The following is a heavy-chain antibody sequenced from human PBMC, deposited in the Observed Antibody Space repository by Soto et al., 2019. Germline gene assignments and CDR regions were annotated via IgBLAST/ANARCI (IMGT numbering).Heavy chain of an antibody. CDR3: ARVSATGTRWFDS. J-gene: IGHJ5*01. Sequence: SETLSLTCTVSGGSFNSGAYYWSWIRQLPGKGLEWIGYINYRETTYYNPSLKSRVTISRDPSKRQFSLRVNSVTAADTAVYYCARVSATGTRWFDSWGQGTKVTVYS. D-gene: IGHD6-13*01. CDR2: INYRETT. V-gene: IGHV4-31*03. CDR1: GGSFNSGAYY.